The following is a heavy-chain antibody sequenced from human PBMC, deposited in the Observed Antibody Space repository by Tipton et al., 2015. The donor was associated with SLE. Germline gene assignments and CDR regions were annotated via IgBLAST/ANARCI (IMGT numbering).Heavy chain of an antibody. CDR1: GFTFSRFA. D-gene: IGHD2-2*01. Sequence: SLRLSCATSGFTFSRFALHWVRQAPGKGLEWVAFISYDGSIKYSTDSVKGRFTISRDNSKSTLYLQMNRLRAEDTAVYYCARDQYDLPRDWGQGTLVTVSS. CDR2: ISYDGSIK. V-gene: IGHV3-30*04. J-gene: IGHJ4*02. CDR3: ARDQYDLPRD.